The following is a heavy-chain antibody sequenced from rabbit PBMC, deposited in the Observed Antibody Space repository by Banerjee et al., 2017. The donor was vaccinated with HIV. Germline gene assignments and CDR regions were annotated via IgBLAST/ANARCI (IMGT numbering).Heavy chain of an antibody. CDR3: ARDSYAGYVGDGYTPYYFNL. CDR1: GFSFSSGYD. CDR2: IYVGSSGST. V-gene: IGHV1S40*01. Sequence: QQLVESGGDLVKPGASLTLTCTASGFSFSSGYDMCWVRQAPGKGLEWIACIYVGSSGSTYYASWAKGRFTISKTSSTTVTLQMTSLTAADTATYFCARDSYAGYVGDGYTPYYFNLWGPGTLVTVS. D-gene: IGHD7-1*01. J-gene: IGHJ4*01.